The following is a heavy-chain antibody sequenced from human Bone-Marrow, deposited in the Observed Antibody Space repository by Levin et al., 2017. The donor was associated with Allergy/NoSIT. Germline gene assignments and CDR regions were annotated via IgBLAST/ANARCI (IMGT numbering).Heavy chain of an antibody. J-gene: IGHJ5*02. CDR1: GFTFSSYA. D-gene: IGHD6-19*01. CDR3: AKAVGVAGTSSWFDP. CDR2: ISGSGSST. Sequence: GGSLRLSCAASGFTFSSYAMSWVRQAPGKGLEWVSAISGSGSSTYYADSVKGRFTISRDNSKNTLYLQMNSLRAEDTAVYYCAKAVGVAGTSSWFDPWGQGTLVTVSS. V-gene: IGHV3-23*01.